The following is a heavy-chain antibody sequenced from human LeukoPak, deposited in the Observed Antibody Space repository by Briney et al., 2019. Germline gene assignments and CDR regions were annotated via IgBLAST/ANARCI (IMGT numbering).Heavy chain of an antibody. D-gene: IGHD3-16*01. CDR3: DWGSRAFHM. CDR1: GGSISSYY. J-gene: IGHJ3*02. CDR2: IYYSGST. Sequence: SETLSLTCTVSGGSISSYYWSWIRQPPGKGLEWIGYIYYSGSTNYNPSLKSRVTISVDTSKNQFSLKLSSVTPAVTAVYYCDWGSRAFHMWGEGTMDSVFS. V-gene: IGHV4-59*01.